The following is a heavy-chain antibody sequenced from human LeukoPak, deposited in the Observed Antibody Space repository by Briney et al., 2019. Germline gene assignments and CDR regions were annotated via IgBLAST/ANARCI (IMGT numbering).Heavy chain of an antibody. CDR2: IYSGGST. J-gene: IGHJ4*02. Sequence: GGSLRLSCAASGFTVSSNYMSWVRQAQGKGLEWVSVIYSGGSTYYADSVKGRFTISRDNSKNTLYLQMNSLRAEDTAVYYCAKSTTVTQRGYFDYWGQGTLVTVSS. CDR3: AKSTTVTQRGYFDY. V-gene: IGHV3-53*01. CDR1: GFTVSSNY. D-gene: IGHD4-17*01.